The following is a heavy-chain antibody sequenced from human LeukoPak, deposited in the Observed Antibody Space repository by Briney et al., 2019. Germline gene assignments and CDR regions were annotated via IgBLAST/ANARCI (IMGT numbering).Heavy chain of an antibody. D-gene: IGHD4-23*01. V-gene: IGHV4-61*02. CDR3: ARGAVVTPPFGWSDY. Sequence: SETLSLTCTVSGGSISSGSYYWSWIRQPAGKGLEWIGRIYTSGSTNYSPSLKSRVTISVDTSKNQFSLKLSSVTAADTAVYYCARGAVVTPPFGWSDYWGQGTLVTVSS. CDR1: GGSISSGSYY. CDR2: IYTSGST. J-gene: IGHJ4*02.